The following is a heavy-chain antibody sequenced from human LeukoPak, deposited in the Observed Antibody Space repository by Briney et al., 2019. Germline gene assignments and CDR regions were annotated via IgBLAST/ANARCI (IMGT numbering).Heavy chain of an antibody. CDR1: GFTFSGYA. CDR2: IYYSGST. CDR3: RVGSSGYVGWYFDL. Sequence: GSLRLSCAASGFTFSGYAMSWVRQAPGKGLEWIGSIYYSGSTYYNPSLKSRVTISVDTSKNQFSLKLSSVTAADTAVYYCRVGSSGYVGWYFDLWGRGTLVTVSS. D-gene: IGHD3-22*01. J-gene: IGHJ2*01. V-gene: IGHV4-59*05.